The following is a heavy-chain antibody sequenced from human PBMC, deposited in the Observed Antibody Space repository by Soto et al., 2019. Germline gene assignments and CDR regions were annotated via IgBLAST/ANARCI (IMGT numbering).Heavy chain of an antibody. J-gene: IGHJ5*01. CDR1: LDGGSIRSVA. D-gene: IGHD1-26*01. CDR3: VRLIGNSWLDF. V-gene: IGHV6-1*01. CDR2: TYYRSKWYN. Sequence: SQSPLRTGPISLDGGSIRSVAWPWIRQSPSRGLEWLGRTYYRSKWYNDYAESVKSRITINPDTSKNQFSLHLNSVTPEDTAVYYCVRLIGNSWLDFWG.